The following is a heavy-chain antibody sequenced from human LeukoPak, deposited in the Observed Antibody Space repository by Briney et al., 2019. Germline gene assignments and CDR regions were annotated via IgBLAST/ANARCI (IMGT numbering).Heavy chain of an antibody. CDR1: GFTFSNYA. V-gene: IGHV3-23*01. CDR3: AKDRSRYYYDSTGYPRYDY. J-gene: IGHJ4*02. Sequence: GCLRLSCAASGFTFSNYAMSWVRQAPGKGLEWVSGISGSGSSTYYADSVKGRFTISRDNSKNTLYLQMNSLRAEDTAVYYCAKDRSRYYYDSTGYPRYDYWGQGTLVTVSS. CDR2: ISGSGSST. D-gene: IGHD3-22*01.